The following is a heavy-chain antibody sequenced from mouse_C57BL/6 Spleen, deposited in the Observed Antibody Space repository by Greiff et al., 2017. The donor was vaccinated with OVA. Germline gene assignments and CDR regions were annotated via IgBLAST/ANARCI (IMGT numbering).Heavy chain of an antibody. Sequence: QVQLKESGAELARPGASVKLSCKASGYTFTSYGISWVKQRPGQGLEWIGEIYPRSGNTYYNEKFKGKATLTADKSSSTAYMELRSLTSEDSAVYVCARDPTGTFAYWGQGTLVTVSA. CDR2: IYPRSGNT. CDR3: ARDPTGTFAY. V-gene: IGHV1-81*01. D-gene: IGHD4-1*02. CDR1: GYTFTSYG. J-gene: IGHJ3*01.